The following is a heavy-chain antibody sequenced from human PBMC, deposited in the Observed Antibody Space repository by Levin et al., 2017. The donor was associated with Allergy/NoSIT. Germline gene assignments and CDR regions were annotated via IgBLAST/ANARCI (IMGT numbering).Heavy chain of an antibody. Sequence: SQTLSLTCTVSGGSISSSRYYWSWIRQHPEKGLEWIGYIYYSGSTYYNPSLKSRTRISIDMSQNQFSLKLSSVTAADTALYYCARAGARRDSPAAYWGQGIMVTVSS. CDR2: IYYSGST. CDR3: ARAGARRDSPAAY. D-gene: IGHD2-15*01. J-gene: IGHJ4*02. CDR1: GGSISSSRYY. V-gene: IGHV4-31*03.